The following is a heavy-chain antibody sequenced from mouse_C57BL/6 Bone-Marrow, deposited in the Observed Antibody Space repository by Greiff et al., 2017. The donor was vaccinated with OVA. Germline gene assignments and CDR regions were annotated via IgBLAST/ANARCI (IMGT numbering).Heavy chain of an antibody. CDR3: AVYYDYPLAD. D-gene: IGHD2-4*01. Sequence: VQLQQSGAELVRPGTSVKVSCKASGYAFTNYLIEWVKQRPGQGLEWIGVINPGSGGTNYNEKFKGKATLTADKSSSTAYMQLSSLTSEDSAVYCCAVYYDYPLADWGQGTLVTVSA. J-gene: IGHJ3*01. CDR1: GYAFTNYL. CDR2: INPGSGGT. V-gene: IGHV1-54*01.